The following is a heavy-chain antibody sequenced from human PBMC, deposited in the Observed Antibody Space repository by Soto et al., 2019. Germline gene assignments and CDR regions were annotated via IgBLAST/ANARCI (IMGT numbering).Heavy chain of an antibody. V-gene: IGHV4-39*02. D-gene: IGHD4-17*01. CDR2: IYYSGST. Sequence: PSETLSLTCTVSGGSISSSSYYWGWIRQPPGKGLEWIGSIYYSGSTYYNPSLKSRVTMSVDMSNNHFSLKLSSVTAADTAVYYCARPTNDYGDYGPFDYWGQGTLVTVSS. J-gene: IGHJ4*02. CDR1: GGSISSSSYY. CDR3: ARPTNDYGDYGPFDY.